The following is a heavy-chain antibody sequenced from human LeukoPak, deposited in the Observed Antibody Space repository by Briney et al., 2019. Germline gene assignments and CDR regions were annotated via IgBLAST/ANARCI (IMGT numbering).Heavy chain of an antibody. CDR3: ARGESSGSYYCAY. J-gene: IGHJ4*02. CDR1: GYTFSSYG. Sequence: ASVKVSCKASGYTFSSYGISWVRQAPGQGLEWMAWISVYNGNTKYAQKVQGRVTMTTDTSTSTAYMELRSLRSDDTAVYYCARGESSGSYYCAYWGQGTLVTVSS. D-gene: IGHD1-26*01. CDR2: ISVYNGNT. V-gene: IGHV1-18*01.